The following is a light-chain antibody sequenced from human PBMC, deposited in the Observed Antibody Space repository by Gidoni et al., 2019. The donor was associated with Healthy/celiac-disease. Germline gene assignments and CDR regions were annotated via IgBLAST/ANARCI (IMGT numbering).Light chain of an antibody. Sequence: DIVMTQSPYSLAVSLGERATINCKSSQSVLYSSNNKNYLAWYQQKPGQPPKLLIYWASTRESGVPDRFSGSGYGTDFTLTISSLQAEDVAVYYCQQYYSTPRTFGQGTKVEIK. CDR3: QQYYSTPRT. J-gene: IGKJ1*01. V-gene: IGKV4-1*01. CDR2: WAS. CDR1: QSVLYSSNNKNY.